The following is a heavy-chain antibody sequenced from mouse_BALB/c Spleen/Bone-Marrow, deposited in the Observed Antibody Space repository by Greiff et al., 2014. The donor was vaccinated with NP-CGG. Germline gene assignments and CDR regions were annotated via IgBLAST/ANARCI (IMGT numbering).Heavy chain of an antibody. CDR2: IDPANGNT. Sequence: SGAELVKPGASVKLSCTASGFNIKDTYMHWVKQRPEQGLEWTGRIDPANGNTKYDPKFQGKATITADTSSNTAYLQLSSLTSEDTAVYYCARGGTTATWYFDVWGAGTTVTVSS. J-gene: IGHJ1*01. D-gene: IGHD1-2*01. CDR1: GFNIKDTY. V-gene: IGHV14-3*02. CDR3: ARGGTTATWYFDV.